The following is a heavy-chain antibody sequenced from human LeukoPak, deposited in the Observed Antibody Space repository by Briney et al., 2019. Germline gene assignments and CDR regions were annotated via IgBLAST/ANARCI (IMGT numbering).Heavy chain of an antibody. D-gene: IGHD6-13*01. CDR2: IYYSGST. Sequence: SETLSLTCTVSGGSISNYYWSWIRQPPGKGLEWIGYIYYSGSTNYNPSLKSRVTISVDTSKNQFSLKLSSVTAADTAVYYCARVYYSSSYGYWYFDLWGRGTLVTVSS. CDR1: GGSISNYY. V-gene: IGHV4-59*01. CDR3: ARVYYSSSYGYWYFDL. J-gene: IGHJ2*01.